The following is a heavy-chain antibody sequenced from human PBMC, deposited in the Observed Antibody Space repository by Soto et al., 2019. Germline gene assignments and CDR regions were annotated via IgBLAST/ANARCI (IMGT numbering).Heavy chain of an antibody. Sequence: QVQLVESGGGVVQPGRSLRLSCAASGFTFSRHTMHWVRQAPGKGLEWVAAISEDGSNTYYADSVKGRFTISRDNSKNTQYLQMNSMGSADTAVHHCAREVYYDFWSGFNTPPYYFDDWGQGTLVTVSS. D-gene: IGHD3-3*01. J-gene: IGHJ4*02. V-gene: IGHV3-30-3*01. CDR1: GFTFSRHT. CDR3: AREVYYDFWSGFNTPPYYFDD. CDR2: ISEDGSNT.